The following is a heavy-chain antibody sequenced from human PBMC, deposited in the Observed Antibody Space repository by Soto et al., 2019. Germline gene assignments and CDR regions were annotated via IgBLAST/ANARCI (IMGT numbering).Heavy chain of an antibody. CDR2: IRSKAYGGTT. CDR3: TRYRDFWSGYASYYYYGMDV. Sequence: HPGGSLRLSCTASGFTFGDYAMSWVRQAPGKGLEWVGFIRSKAYGGTTEYAASVKGRFTISRDDSKSIAYLQMNSLKTEDTAVYYCTRYRDFWSGYASYYYYGMDVWGQGTTVTVSS. D-gene: IGHD3-3*01. J-gene: IGHJ6*02. CDR1: GFTFGDYA. V-gene: IGHV3-49*04.